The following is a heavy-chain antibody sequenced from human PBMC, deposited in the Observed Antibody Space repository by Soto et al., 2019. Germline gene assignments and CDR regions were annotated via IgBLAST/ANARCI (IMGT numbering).Heavy chain of an antibody. V-gene: IGHV3-30*18. CDR3: AKNYDSSALDY. CDR2: ISYDGSNK. D-gene: IGHD3-22*01. J-gene: IGHJ4*02. Sequence: QVQLVESGGGVVQPGRSLRLSCAASGFTFSSYGMHWVRQAPGKGLEWVAVISYDGSNKYYADSVKGRFTIPRDNSKNTLYLQMNSLRAEDTAVYYCAKNYDSSALDYWGQGTLVTVSS. CDR1: GFTFSSYG.